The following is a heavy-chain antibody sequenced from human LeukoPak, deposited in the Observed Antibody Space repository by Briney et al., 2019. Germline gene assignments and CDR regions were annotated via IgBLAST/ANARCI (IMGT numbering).Heavy chain of an antibody. V-gene: IGHV4-59*01. CDR1: GGSISSYY. Sequence: PSETLSLTCTVSGGSISSYYWGWIRQPPGKGLEWIGYIYYSGSTNYNPSLKSRVTISVDTSKNQFSLKLSSVTAADTAVYYCARTWSGGSSWRTFDYWGQGTLVTVSS. CDR3: ARTWSGGSSWRTFDY. D-gene: IGHD6-13*01. J-gene: IGHJ4*02. CDR2: IYYSGST.